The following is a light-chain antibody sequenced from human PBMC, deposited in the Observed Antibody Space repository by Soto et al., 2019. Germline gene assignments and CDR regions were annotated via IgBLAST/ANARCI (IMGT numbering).Light chain of an antibody. CDR1: QSIINY. J-gene: IGKJ3*01. CDR2: TAS. Sequence: DIQMTQSPSSLSASVGDRVTITCRASQSIINYLNWYQQKPGKAPKILIYTASNLQSGVPSRFSGTGSGTDFTLTISSLQPEDSATYYCQQTYSPLFTLGPGTKVDIK. V-gene: IGKV1-39*01. CDR3: QQTYSPLFT.